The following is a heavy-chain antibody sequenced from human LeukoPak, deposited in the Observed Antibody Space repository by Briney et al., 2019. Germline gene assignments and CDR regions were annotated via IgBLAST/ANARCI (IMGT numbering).Heavy chain of an antibody. J-gene: IGHJ6*03. CDR2: XXSSSXYI. Sequence: GGSLRLSCAASGFTFSSYSMNWVRQAPGKGLEWVSSXXSSSXYIXXXXXXXGRFTISRGNAKNSLYLQMNSLRAGDTAVYYXXRXXXXSPXYYXXYMDVWGKGTTVTVSS. V-gene: IGHV3-21*01. CDR3: XRXXXXSPXYYXXYMDV. CDR1: GFTFSSYS.